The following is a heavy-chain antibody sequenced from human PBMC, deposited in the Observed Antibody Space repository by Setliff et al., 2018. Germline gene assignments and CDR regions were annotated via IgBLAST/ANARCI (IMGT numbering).Heavy chain of an antibody. CDR2: ISPYNGDT. D-gene: IGHD2-2*01. V-gene: IGHV1-18*01. CDR1: GYTFISYG. Sequence: ASVKVSCKASGYTFISYGISWVRRAPGQGLEWIGWISPYNGDTKLARKFQGRVTMTIDTPTSTAYMELRSLRSDDTAVYYCARGPPDFVVVPAAAKFDYWGQGTLVTVSS. J-gene: IGHJ4*02. CDR3: ARGPPDFVVVPAAAKFDY.